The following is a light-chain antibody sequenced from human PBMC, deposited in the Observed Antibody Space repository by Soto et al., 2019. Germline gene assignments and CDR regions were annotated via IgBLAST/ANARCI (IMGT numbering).Light chain of an antibody. CDR3: QQYSSYSPYT. CDR2: EAS. CDR1: QTVYNW. J-gene: IGKJ2*01. V-gene: IGKV1-5*03. Sequence: DIQMTQSPSTLSASVGDRVTITCAAIQTVYNWLAWYQQKPGKAPKLLIYEASTLQSGVPSRFSGSGSGTEVTLAISRLQPDDFAIYYCQQYSSYSPYTFGQGTKVDIK.